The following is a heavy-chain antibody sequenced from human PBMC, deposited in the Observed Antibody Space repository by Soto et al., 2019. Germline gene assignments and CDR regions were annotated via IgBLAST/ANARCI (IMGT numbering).Heavy chain of an antibody. V-gene: IGHV1-8*01. Sequence: ASVKVSCKASENTFTNYDIIWVRQAPGQGLEWMGWLNPNNGNTGYAPKFRGRVTMTRDPSKRTAFMGMSSLRAEDTAVYYCSRSEVGDYMDVWGKGTTVTVSS. CDR2: LNPNNGNT. D-gene: IGHD3-3*01. CDR1: ENTFTNYD. CDR3: SRSEVGDYMDV. J-gene: IGHJ6*03.